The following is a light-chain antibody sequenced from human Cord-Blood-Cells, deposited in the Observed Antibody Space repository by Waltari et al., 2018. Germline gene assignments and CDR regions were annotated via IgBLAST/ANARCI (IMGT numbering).Light chain of an antibody. J-gene: IGLJ2*01. CDR3: SSYTSSSTLVV. V-gene: IGLV2-14*01. CDR1: SSDVGGYNY. Sequence: QSALTQPASVSGCPGPSITISCPGTSSDVGGYNYVSWYQQHPGKAPKLMIYDVSNRPSGVSKRFSGSKSRNSASLTISGLQAEDEADYYCSSYTSSSTLVVFGGGTKLTVL. CDR2: DVS.